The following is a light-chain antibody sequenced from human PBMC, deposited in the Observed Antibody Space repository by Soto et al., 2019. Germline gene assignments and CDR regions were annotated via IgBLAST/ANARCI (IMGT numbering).Light chain of an antibody. Sequence: DIQMTQSPSTLSASVGDRVTITCRASQSISSWLAWYQQKPGKAPKLLIYKASSLESGVPSRFSGSGSGTEFTLTISTLQPNDFASYYCQQYNFYPLTFGGGTKVDIK. J-gene: IGKJ4*01. CDR3: QQYNFYPLT. CDR1: QSISSW. V-gene: IGKV1-5*03. CDR2: KAS.